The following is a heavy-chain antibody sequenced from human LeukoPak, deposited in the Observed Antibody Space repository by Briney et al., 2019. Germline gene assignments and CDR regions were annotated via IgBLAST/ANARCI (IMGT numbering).Heavy chain of an antibody. CDR3: ARDSSYYYGSGTHFDY. J-gene: IGHJ4*02. CDR1: GFTFSSYA. Sequence: GGSLRLSCAASGFTFSSYAMHWVRQAPGKGLEYVSAISSNGGSTYYANSVKGRFTISRDNAKNSLYLQMNSLRAEDTAVYYCARDSSYYYGSGTHFDYWGQGTLVTVSS. V-gene: IGHV3-64*01. D-gene: IGHD3-10*01. CDR2: ISSNGGST.